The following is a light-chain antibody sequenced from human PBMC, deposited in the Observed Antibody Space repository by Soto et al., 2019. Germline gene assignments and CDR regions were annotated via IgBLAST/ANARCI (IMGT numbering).Light chain of an antibody. J-gene: IGKJ5*01. CDR3: QQYESLPLT. CDR1: QSISSW. Sequence: IQLTPNHSNLSASVGDRVTITCRASQSISSWLAWYQQKPGKAPKLLIYDASSLESGVPARFSGSGSGTEFTLTISSLQPDDFATYYCQQYESLPLTFGQGTLLEIK. V-gene: IGKV1-5*01. CDR2: DAS.